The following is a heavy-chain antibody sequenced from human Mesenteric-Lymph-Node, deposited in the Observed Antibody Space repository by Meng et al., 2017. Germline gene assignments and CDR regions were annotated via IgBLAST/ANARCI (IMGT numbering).Heavy chain of an antibody. Sequence: GGSLRLSCAASGFTFSSYWMHWVRQAPGKGLVWVSRINSDGSSTSYADSVKGRFTISRDNAKNSLYLQMNSLRAEDTAVYYCARSISGYSNGWRNFDYWGQGTLVTVSS. CDR3: ARSISGYSNGWRNFDY. D-gene: IGHD6-19*01. V-gene: IGHV3-74*01. J-gene: IGHJ4*02. CDR1: GFTFSSYW. CDR2: INSDGSST.